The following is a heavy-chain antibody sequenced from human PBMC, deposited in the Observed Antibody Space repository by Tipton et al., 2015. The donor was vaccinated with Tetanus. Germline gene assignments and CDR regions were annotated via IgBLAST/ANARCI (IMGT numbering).Heavy chain of an antibody. V-gene: IGHV4-31*03. J-gene: IGHJ4*02. D-gene: IGHD5-12*01. CDR2: IYYTGST. Sequence: TLSLTCTVSGGSISSRSYYWSWIRQHPVKGLEWIGYIYYTGSTYYNPSLKSRVIISVDTSKNQFSLKLSSVTAADTAVYYCTRDSGSGYVGDFWGQGTLVTVSS. CDR3: TRDSGSGYVGDF. CDR1: GGSISSRSYY.